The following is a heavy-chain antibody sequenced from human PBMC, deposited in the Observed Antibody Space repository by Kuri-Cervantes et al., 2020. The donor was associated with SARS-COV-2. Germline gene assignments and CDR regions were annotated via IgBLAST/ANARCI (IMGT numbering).Heavy chain of an antibody. CDR3: ARSSSGSYSDFEF. J-gene: IGHJ4*02. CDR1: GYTFTSFY. D-gene: IGHD1-26*01. CDR2: ISPIVGDT. V-gene: IGHV1-46*01. Sequence: ASVKVSCKASGYTFTSFYLHWLRQAPGQGLEWMAVISPIVGDTTYAQRFRDRVSVTKDMSTSTVYMELRSLISDDTAVYYCARSSSGSYSDFEFWGQGTLVTVSS.